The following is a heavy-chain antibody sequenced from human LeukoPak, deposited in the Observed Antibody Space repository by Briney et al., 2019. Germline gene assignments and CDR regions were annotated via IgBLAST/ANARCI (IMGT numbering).Heavy chain of an antibody. V-gene: IGHV3-11*01. CDR3: ARAEHSSSWYYYYYMDV. CDR1: GFTFSDYY. J-gene: IGHJ6*03. CDR2: ISSSCSTI. Sequence: GGSLRLSCAASGFTFSDYYMSWIRQAPGKGLEWVSYISSSCSTIYYADSVKGRFTISRDNAKNSLYLQMNILRAEDTAVYYCARAEHSSSWYYYYYMDVWGKGTTVTISS. D-gene: IGHD6-13*01.